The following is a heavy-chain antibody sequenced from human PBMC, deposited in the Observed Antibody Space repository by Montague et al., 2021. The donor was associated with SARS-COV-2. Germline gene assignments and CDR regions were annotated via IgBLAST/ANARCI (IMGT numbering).Heavy chain of an antibody. CDR2: IYTSGST. Sequence: SETLSLTCTVSGGSISSGSCYWSWIRQPAGKGLEWIGRIYTSGSTNYNPPLKSRVTISLDTSKDQFSLKLSSVTAAATAVYYCARGRLYYDSSGYYFDYWGQGTLVTVSS. CDR1: GGSISSGSCY. D-gene: IGHD3-22*01. V-gene: IGHV4-61*02. J-gene: IGHJ4*02. CDR3: ARGRLYYDSSGYYFDY.